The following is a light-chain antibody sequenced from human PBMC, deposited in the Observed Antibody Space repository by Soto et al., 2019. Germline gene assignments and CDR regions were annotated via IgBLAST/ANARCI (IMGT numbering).Light chain of an antibody. Sequence: EIAMTQSPLSLPVTPGAPASISCRSSQSLLHSNGNNYLDWYLQKPGQSPQLLIYFGSNRASGVPDRFSGSGSGIDFTLKISKVGAEDGGVYYCRQTLQVPLTFGGGTKVDIK. J-gene: IGKJ4*01. CDR3: RQTLQVPLT. CDR2: FGS. CDR1: QSLLHSNGNNY. V-gene: IGKV2-28*01.